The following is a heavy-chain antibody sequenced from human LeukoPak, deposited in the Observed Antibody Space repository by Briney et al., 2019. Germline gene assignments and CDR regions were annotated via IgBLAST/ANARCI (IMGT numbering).Heavy chain of an antibody. J-gene: IGHJ6*02. CDR3: AKYYYGSGSYLGV. Sequence: GGSLRLSCEASGFVFSSYTMTWVRQAPGQGLEWVSAIGGRGGSTYYADSVKGRVIISRDNSKNTLYLQMNSLRAEDTAVYYCAKYYYGSGSYLGVWGQGTTVTVSS. CDR2: IGGRGGST. CDR1: GFVFSSYT. V-gene: IGHV3-23*01. D-gene: IGHD3-10*01.